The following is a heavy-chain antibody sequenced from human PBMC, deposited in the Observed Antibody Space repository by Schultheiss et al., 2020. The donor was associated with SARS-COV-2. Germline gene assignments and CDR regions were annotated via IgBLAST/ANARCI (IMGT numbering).Heavy chain of an antibody. D-gene: IGHD5-12*01. J-gene: IGHJ2*01. Sequence: GGSLRLSCAASGFTFSSYAMHWVRQAPGKGPEWVSYINCADNTKWYADSVKGRFTISRDNARNSLYLQMNSLRAEDTAVYYCARDRTGNSGGHFDLWGRGTLVTVSS. CDR2: INCADNTK. CDR3: ARDRTGNSGGHFDL. CDR1: GFTFSSYA. V-gene: IGHV3-48*03.